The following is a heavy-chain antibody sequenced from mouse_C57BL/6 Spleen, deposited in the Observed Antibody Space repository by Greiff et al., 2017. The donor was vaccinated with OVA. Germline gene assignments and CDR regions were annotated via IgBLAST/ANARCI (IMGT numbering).Heavy chain of an antibody. V-gene: IGHV1-52*01. J-gene: IGHJ2*01. Sequence: QVQLQQPGAELVRPGSSVKLSCKASGYTFTSYWMHWVKQRPIQGLEWIGNIDPSDSDTPYNQKFKDKATLTVDKSSSTAYMQLSSLTSEDSAVYYCARRGYSNYFDYWGQGTTLTVSS. CDR2: IDPSDSDT. CDR3: ARRGYSNYFDY. CDR1: GYTFTSYW. D-gene: IGHD2-5*01.